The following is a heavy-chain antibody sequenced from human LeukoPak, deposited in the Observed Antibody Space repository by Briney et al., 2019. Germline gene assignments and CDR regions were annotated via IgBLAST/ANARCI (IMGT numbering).Heavy chain of an antibody. J-gene: IGHJ4*02. V-gene: IGHV3-21*01. CDR3: ARSMHDFWSGHLSVFDY. CDR2: ISSSSSYI. D-gene: IGHD3-3*01. CDR1: GFTFSSYS. Sequence: GGSLRLSCAASGFTFSSYSMNWVRQAPGKGLEWVSSISSSSSYIYYADSVKGRFTISRDNAKNSLYLQMNSLRAEDTAVYYCARSMHDFWSGHLSVFDYWGQGTLVTVSS.